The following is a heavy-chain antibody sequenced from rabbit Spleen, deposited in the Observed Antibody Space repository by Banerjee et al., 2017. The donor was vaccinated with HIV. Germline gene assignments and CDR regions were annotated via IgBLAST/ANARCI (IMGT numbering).Heavy chain of an antibody. CDR1: GFSFSSSYY. D-gene: IGHD1-1*01. CDR2: IDTGSSGFT. CDR3: ARDLLGVIGWNFNL. J-gene: IGHJ4*01. Sequence: QEQLVESGGGLVQPEGSLTLTCTASGFSFSSSYYMCWVRQAPGKGLEWIACIDTGSSGFTYYATWAKGRFTISKTSSTTVTLQMTSLTAADTATCFCARDLLGVIGWNFNLWGQGTLVTVS. V-gene: IGHV1S45*01.